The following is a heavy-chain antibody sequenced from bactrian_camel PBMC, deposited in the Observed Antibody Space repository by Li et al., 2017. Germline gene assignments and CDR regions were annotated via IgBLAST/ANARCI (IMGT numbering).Heavy chain of an antibody. CDR1: GYTVSTYY. V-gene: IGHV3S9*01. Sequence: VQLVESGGGSVQAGGSLTLSCASAGYTVSTYYRVFCMGWSRQIPDEEREGVAGIESDGSTSYADSVKGRFTISQDSAKNILYLQMNRLKPEDTAMYYCAADRRWCPYFLRPDFDYWGQGTQVTVS. D-gene: IGHD3*01. J-gene: IGHJ4*01. CDR2: IESDGST. CDR3: AADRRWCPYFLRPDFDY.